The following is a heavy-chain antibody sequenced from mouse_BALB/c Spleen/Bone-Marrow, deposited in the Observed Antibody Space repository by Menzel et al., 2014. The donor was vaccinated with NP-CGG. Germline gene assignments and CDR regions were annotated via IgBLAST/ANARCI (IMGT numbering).Heavy chain of an antibody. CDR3: AAYYYGSSDGFAY. CDR2: IDPANGNT. V-gene: IGHV14-3*02. Sequence: EVQLQQSGAELVKPGASVKLSCTASGFNIKDTYMHWVKQRPEQGLEWIGRIDPANGNTKYDPKFQGKATITADTSTNTAYLPLSSLTSEDTAVYYCAAYYYGSSDGFAYWGQGTLVTVSA. J-gene: IGHJ3*01. D-gene: IGHD1-1*01. CDR1: GFNIKDTY.